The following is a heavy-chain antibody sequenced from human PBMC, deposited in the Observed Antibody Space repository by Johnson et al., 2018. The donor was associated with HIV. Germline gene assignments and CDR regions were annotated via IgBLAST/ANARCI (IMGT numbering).Heavy chain of an antibody. CDR2: INSDGSDT. Sequence: VQLVESGGALIQPGGSLRLSCAASGFTFSSGFTFSVYWMHWVRQAPGKGLVWVSRINSDGSDTRYADSVKGRFTISRDNAKTTLYLQMNSLRAEDTTVYYCAREVNAFDIWGQGTVVTVSS. D-gene: IGHD3-22*01. V-gene: IGHV3-74*01. CDR3: AREVNAFDI. CDR1: GFTFSSGFTFSVYW. J-gene: IGHJ3*02.